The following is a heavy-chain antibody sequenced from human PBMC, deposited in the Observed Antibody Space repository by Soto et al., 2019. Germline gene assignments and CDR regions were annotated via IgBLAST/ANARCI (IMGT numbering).Heavy chain of an antibody. CDR3: AREERDGYTRFDD. D-gene: IGHD5-18*01. CDR2: IHNAKDNI. J-gene: IGHJ4*02. CDR1: GYPFTGYV. Sequence: QVQLVQSGAEVKKPGASVKVACKAFGYPFTGYVIYWVRQAPGHRIEWMGGIHNAKDNIKYSQKFQGRVTFTKDRSASTADMELSNLRPEDTALYYCAREERDGYTRFDDWGQGTLVTV. V-gene: IGHV1-3*04.